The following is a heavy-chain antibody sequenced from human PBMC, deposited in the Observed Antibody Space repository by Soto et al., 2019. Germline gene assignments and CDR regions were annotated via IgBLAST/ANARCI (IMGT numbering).Heavy chain of an antibody. Sequence: QGQLVESGGGVVQPGRSLRLSCAASGFTFRTYGMHWVRQAPGKGLEWVAIFWYDGSNKYYAESVKGRFTISRDNSKNTLYLQMNSLRAEDTAVYYCARDGTFGAKGGSLDIWGQGTMVTVSS. CDR1: GFTFRTYG. D-gene: IGHD3-16*01. CDR3: ARDGTFGAKGGSLDI. V-gene: IGHV3-33*01. J-gene: IGHJ3*02. CDR2: FWYDGSNK.